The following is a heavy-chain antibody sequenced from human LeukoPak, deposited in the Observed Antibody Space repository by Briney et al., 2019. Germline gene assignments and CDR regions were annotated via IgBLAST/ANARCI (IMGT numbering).Heavy chain of an antibody. Sequence: GGSLRLSCAASGFTVSSNYMSWVRQAPGKGLEWVSVIYSGGITYYADSVKGRFTISRDNSKNTLYLQMNSLRAEDTAVYYCARDHFGYEEYYDYGMDVWGQGTKVTVSS. CDR3: ARDHFGYEEYYDYGMDV. CDR2: IYSGGIT. D-gene: IGHD5-12*01. V-gene: IGHV3-66*01. J-gene: IGHJ6*02. CDR1: GFTVSSNY.